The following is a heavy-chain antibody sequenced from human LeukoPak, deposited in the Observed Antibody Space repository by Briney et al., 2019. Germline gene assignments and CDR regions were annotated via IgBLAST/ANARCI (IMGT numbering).Heavy chain of an antibody. CDR3: AKDLGIAVANDHDAFDI. V-gene: IGHV3-30*18. CDR1: GFTFSSSG. D-gene: IGHD6-19*01. Sequence: AGGSLRLSCAASGFTFSSSGMHWVSQAPGKWMEWVAVILYDGSNKYYADSVKGRFTISRDNSKNTLYLQMNSLRAEDTAVYYCAKDLGIAVANDHDAFDIWGQGTMVTVSS. CDR2: ILYDGSNK. J-gene: IGHJ3*02.